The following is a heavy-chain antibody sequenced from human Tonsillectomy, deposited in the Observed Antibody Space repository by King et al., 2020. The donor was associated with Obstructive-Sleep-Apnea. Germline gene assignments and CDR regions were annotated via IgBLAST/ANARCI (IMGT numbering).Heavy chain of an antibody. D-gene: IGHD3-22*01. V-gene: IGHV3-7*03. CDR3: ARGRGLLITYYFDY. Sequence: QLVQSGGGLVQPGGSLRLSCAASGFTFSSYWMSWVRQAPGKGLEWVANIKQDGSEKDYVDSVKGRFTISRDNAKNSLYLQMNSLRAEDTAVYYCARGRGLLITYYFDYWGQGTLVTVSS. CDR1: GFTFSSYW. J-gene: IGHJ4*02. CDR2: IKQDGSEK.